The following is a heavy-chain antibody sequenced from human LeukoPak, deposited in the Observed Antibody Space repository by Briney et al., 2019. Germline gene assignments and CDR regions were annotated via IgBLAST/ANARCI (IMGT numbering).Heavy chain of an antibody. V-gene: IGHV4-59*01. CDR2: IYYSGST. Sequence: SETLSLTCTVSGGSISSYYWNWIRQPTGKGLEWIGYIYYSGSTNYNPSLKSRVTISVDTSKNQFSLKLSSVTAADTAVYYCARAYSSSLIRFDYWGQGTLVTVSS. D-gene: IGHD6-13*01. CDR1: GGSISSYY. CDR3: ARAYSSSLIRFDY. J-gene: IGHJ4*02.